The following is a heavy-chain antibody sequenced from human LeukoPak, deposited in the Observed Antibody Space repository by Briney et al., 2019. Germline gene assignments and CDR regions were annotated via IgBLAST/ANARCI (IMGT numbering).Heavy chain of an antibody. V-gene: IGHV4-38-2*02. CDR3: ARDHTTLTGHIQYFDP. Sequence: SETLSLTCTVSNCSISSSHYWGWIRQSPGKGLEWIGSIYHSGGSTFYNPSLESRITISVDTSKNQFSLKLNSVTAADTAVYYCARDHTTLTGHIQYFDPWGQGTLVTVSS. D-gene: IGHD1-20*01. CDR2: IYHSGGST. J-gene: IGHJ5*02. CDR1: NCSISSSHY.